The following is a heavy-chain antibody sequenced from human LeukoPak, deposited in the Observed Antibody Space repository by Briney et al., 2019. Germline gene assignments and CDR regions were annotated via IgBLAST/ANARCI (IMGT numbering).Heavy chain of an antibody. CDR3: ARVSGWNPLEAAHLDY. CDR2: IFTSGST. V-gene: IGHV4-4*07. CDR1: GDSISSYY. Sequence: SETLSLTCTVSGDSISSYYWTWIRQPAGKGLEWIGRIFTSGSTTYNPSLNSRVTMSVDVSKNQFSLSLHSVTAADTAVYYCARVSGWNPLEAAHLDYWGQGTLVTVSS. J-gene: IGHJ4*02. D-gene: IGHD6-19*01.